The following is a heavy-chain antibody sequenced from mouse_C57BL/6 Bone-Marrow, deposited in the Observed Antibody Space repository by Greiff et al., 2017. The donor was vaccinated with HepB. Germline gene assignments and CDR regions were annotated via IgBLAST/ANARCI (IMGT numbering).Heavy chain of an antibody. V-gene: IGHV5-12*01. Sequence: EVNLVESGGGLVQPGGSLKLSCAASGFTFSDYYMYWVRQTPEKRLEWVAYISNGGGSTYYPDTVKGRFTISRDNAKNTLYLQMSRLKSEDTAMYYCARLYYSNYDAMDYWGQGTSVTVSS. J-gene: IGHJ4*01. D-gene: IGHD2-5*01. CDR1: GFTFSDYY. CDR3: ARLYYSNYDAMDY. CDR2: ISNGGGST.